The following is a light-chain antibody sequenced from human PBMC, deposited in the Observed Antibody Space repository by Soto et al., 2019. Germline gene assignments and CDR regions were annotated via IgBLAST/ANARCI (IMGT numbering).Light chain of an antibody. CDR1: SSDVGSSNF. Sequence: QSVLTQPASVSGSPGQSLTISCTGTSSDVGSSNFVSWYQQHPGKAPKLIIYEGSRRPSGVSGRFSGSKSGNAASLTISGLQAEDEADYYSCSFPGSSIFYVFGTGTKLTVL. V-gene: IGLV2-23*01. CDR2: EGS. J-gene: IGLJ1*01. CDR3: CSFPGSSIFYV.